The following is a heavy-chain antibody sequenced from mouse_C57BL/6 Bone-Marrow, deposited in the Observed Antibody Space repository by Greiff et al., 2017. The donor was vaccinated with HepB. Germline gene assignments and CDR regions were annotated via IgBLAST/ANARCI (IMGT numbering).Heavy chain of an antibody. D-gene: IGHD1-1*01. J-gene: IGHJ2*01. V-gene: IGHV14-4*01. Sequence: SGAELVRPGASVKLSCTASGFNIKDDYMHWVKQRPEQGLEWIGWIDPENGDTEYASKFQGKATITADTSSNTAYLQLSSLTSEDTAVYYCTTYYYGSSPDYWGQGTTLTVSS. CDR1: GFNIKDDY. CDR2: IDPENGDT. CDR3: TTYYYGSSPDY.